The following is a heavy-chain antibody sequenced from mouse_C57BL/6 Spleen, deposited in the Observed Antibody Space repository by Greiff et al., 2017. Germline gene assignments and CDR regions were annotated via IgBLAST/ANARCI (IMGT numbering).Heavy chain of an antibody. CDR1: GYTFTDYN. V-gene: IGHV1-18*01. CDR2: INPNNGGT. J-gene: IGHJ3*01. CDR3: ARRGGVYGYDRFAY. Sequence: EVQLQQSGPELVKPGASVKIPCKASGYTFTDYNMDWVKQSHGKSLEWIGDINPNNGGTIYNQKFKGQAQLTVSQSSSTAYMELRSLTSEDTAVYYCARRGGVYGYDRFAYWGQGTLVTVSA. D-gene: IGHD2-2*01.